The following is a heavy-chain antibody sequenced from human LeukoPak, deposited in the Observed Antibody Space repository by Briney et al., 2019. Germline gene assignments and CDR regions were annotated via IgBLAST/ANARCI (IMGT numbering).Heavy chain of an antibody. CDR3: ARDEVGLPDSTPFDY. V-gene: IGHV7-4-1*02. CDR1: GGTFSSYA. J-gene: IGHJ4*02. Sequence: ASVKVSCKASGGTFSSYAMNWVRQAPGQGLEWMGWINTNTGNPTYAQGLTGRFVFSLDTSVSTAYLQISSLKAEDTAVYYCARDEVGLPDSTPFDYWGQGTLVTVSS. CDR2: INTNTGNP. D-gene: IGHD2-2*01.